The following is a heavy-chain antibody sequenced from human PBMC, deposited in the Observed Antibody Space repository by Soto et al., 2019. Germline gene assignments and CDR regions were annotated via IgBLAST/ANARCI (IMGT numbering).Heavy chain of an antibody. D-gene: IGHD6-19*01. J-gene: IGHJ4*01. V-gene: IGHV3-30*18. CDR2: VSGDGTKT. CDR1: GFSSNLYG. Sequence: GGSLRLSCTASGFSSNLYGMHWVRQAPGRGLEWVTLVSGDGTKTYYTDSVKGRFTVSRDNSKNSLYLQMNRLRPEDTAVYYCAKPIAVAGTGHFDYWGHGTLVTVSS. CDR3: AKPIAVAGTGHFDY.